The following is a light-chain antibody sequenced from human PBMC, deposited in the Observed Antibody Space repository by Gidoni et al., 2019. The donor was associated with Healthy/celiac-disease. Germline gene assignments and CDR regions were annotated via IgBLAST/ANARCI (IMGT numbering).Light chain of an antibody. J-gene: IGKJ4*01. V-gene: IGKV3-11*01. CDR1: QSVSSY. Sequence: EIVLTQYPATLSLSPGERATLSCRASQSVSSYLAWYQQKPGQAPRLLIYDASNRATGIPARFSGSGSGTDFTLPLSRLEPEDFAVYYCQQRSNWPPRLTFGGGTKVEIK. CDR2: DAS. CDR3: QQRSNWPPRLT.